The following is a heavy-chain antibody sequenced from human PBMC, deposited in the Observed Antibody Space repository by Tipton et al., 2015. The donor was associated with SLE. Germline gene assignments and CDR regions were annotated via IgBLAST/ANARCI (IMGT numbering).Heavy chain of an antibody. CDR1: GFTFSSYA. CDR3: AKHVVDDFWIAFDY. CDR2: ISGSGRIT. D-gene: IGHD3-3*01. Sequence: GSLRLSCAASGFTFSSYAMTWVRQAPGKGLEWVSSISGSGRITKYADSLMGRFTISRDDSKNTLYLQMNSLRAEDTAIYYCAKHVVDDFWIAFDYWGQGTLVTVSS. V-gene: IGHV3-23*01. J-gene: IGHJ4*02.